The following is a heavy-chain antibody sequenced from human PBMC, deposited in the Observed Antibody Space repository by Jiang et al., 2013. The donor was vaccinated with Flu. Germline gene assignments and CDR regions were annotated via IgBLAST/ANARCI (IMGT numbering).Heavy chain of an antibody. CDR3: ARGKGPNWFDP. CDR2: INHSGST. Sequence: LLKPSETLSLTCAVYGGSFSGYYWSWIRQPPGKGLEWIGEINHSGSTNYNPSLKSRVTISVDTSKNQFSLKLSSVTAADTAVYYCARGKGPNWFDPWGQGTLVTVSS. CDR1: GGSFSGYY. V-gene: IGHV4-34*01. J-gene: IGHJ5*02.